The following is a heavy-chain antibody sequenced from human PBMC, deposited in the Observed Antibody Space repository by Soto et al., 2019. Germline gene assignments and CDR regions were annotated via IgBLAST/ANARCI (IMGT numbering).Heavy chain of an antibody. CDR2: ISAYKGNT. CDR3: ASRSGQLPYYFDY. J-gene: IGHJ4*02. CDR1: GYTFTNYG. Sequence: GGSVEVSCKASGYTFTNYGISWVRQAPGQGLEWMGWISAYKGNTNYAQKFQGRVTMTTDTSTSTAYMELRSLRTDDTAVYYCASRSGQLPYYFDYWGQGTLVTVSS. V-gene: IGHV1-18*01. D-gene: IGHD6-6*01.